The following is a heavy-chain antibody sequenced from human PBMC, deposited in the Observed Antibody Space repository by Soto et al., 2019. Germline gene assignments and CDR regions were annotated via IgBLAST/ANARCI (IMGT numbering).Heavy chain of an antibody. CDR3: AKSPCSGGSCYSRDYYYYGMDV. Sequence: LRLSCAASGFTFSSYAMSWVRQAPGKGLEWVSAISGSGGSTYYADSVKGRFTISRDNSKNTLYLQMNSLRAEDTAVYYCAKSPCSGGSCYSRDYYYYGMDVWGQGTTVTVSS. V-gene: IGHV3-23*01. CDR1: GFTFSSYA. CDR2: ISGSGGST. D-gene: IGHD2-15*01. J-gene: IGHJ6*02.